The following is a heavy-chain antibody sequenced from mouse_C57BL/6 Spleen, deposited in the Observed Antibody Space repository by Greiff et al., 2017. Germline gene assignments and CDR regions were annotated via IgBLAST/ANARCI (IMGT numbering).Heavy chain of an antibody. Sequence: VQLQESGAELAEPGASVKLSCKASGYTFTSYWMHWVKQRPGQGLEWIGYINPSSGYTKYNQKFKDKATLTADKSSSTAYMQLSSLTYEDAADYCCARGGDVAWFAYWGQGTLVTVSA. V-gene: IGHV1-7*01. CDR1: GYTFTSYW. D-gene: IGHD3-3*01. CDR3: ARGGDVAWFAY. CDR2: INPSSGYT. J-gene: IGHJ3*01.